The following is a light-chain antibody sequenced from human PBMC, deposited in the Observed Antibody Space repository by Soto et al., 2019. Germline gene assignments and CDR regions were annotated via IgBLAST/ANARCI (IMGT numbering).Light chain of an antibody. V-gene: IGKV3-15*01. CDR1: ESVSSN. CDR2: GAS. Sequence: EVVMTQPPATLSVSPGERATLSCRASESVSSNLAWYQQRPGQAPRLVIYGASSRATGIPARFSGSGSGTDFTLTISSLQSEDSAVYYCKQYKEWPPFTFGQGTRLEIK. J-gene: IGKJ5*01. CDR3: KQYKEWPPFT.